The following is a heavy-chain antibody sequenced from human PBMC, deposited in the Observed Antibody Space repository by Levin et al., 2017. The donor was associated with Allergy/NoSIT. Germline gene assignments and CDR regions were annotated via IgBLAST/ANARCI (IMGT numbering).Heavy chain of an antibody. CDR2: IVTVGDT. CDR3: AREGIGGSVDY. J-gene: IGHJ4*02. CDR1: GFTLNSYD. V-gene: IGHV3-13*01. D-gene: IGHD1-26*01. Sequence: PSETLSLTCAASGFTLNSYDMHWVRQVTGKGLEWVSTIVTVGDTHYPDSVKGRFTISRENAKNTLYLQMNSLRVGDTAVYYCAREGIGGSVDYWGQGTLVTVSS.